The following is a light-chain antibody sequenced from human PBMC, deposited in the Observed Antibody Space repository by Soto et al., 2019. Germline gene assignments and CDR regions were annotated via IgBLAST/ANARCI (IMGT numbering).Light chain of an antibody. J-gene: IGLJ2*01. CDR3: SSYTSITTLGV. Sequence: QSALTQPASVSGSPGQSITISCTGTSSDIGGYNYVSWYQHHPGKDPKLMIYEVSNRPSGVSDRFSGSKSGNTASLTISGLQAEDEADYYCSSYTSITTLGVFGGGTKVTVL. CDR2: EVS. CDR1: SSDIGGYNY. V-gene: IGLV2-14*01.